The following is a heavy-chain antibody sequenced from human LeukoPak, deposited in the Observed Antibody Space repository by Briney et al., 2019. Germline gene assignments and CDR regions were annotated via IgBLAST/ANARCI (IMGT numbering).Heavy chain of an antibody. D-gene: IGHD2-15*01. Sequence: PSETLSLTCAVSGGSISSGYWWSWVRQPPMKGLEWIGEIIDSGSINYNPSLKGRITISLDKTKNQFSLNVNSVTAADTAVYYCATYGPTSGGYTFEYWGQGILVTVSS. J-gene: IGHJ4*02. CDR2: IIDSGSI. CDR1: GGSISSGYW. V-gene: IGHV4-4*02. CDR3: ATYGPTSGGYTFEY.